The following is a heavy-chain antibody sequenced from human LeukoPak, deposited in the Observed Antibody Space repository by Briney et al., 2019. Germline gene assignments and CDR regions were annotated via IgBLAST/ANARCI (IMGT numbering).Heavy chain of an antibody. CDR3: ARDTRWSIAVKGFDP. CDR2: IYYSGST. Sequence: SETLSLTCTVSGGSISSSSYYWGWIRQPPGKGLEWIGSIYYSGSTYYNPSLKSRVTISVDTSKNQFSLKLSSVTAADTAVYYCARDTRWSIAVKGFDPWGQGTLVTVSS. V-gene: IGHV4-39*07. J-gene: IGHJ5*02. CDR1: GGSISSSSYY. D-gene: IGHD6-19*01.